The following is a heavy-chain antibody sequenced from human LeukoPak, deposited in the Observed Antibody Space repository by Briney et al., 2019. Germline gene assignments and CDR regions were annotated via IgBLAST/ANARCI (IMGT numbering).Heavy chain of an antibody. J-gene: IGHJ6*02. CDR3: ARERDCSSTSCHYSMNYYYYGMDV. Sequence: ASVKVSCKASGYTFTSYYMHWVRQAPGQGLEWMGIINPSGGSTSYAQKFQGRVTMTRDTSTSTVYMELSSLRSEDTAVYYCARERDCSSTSCHYSMNYYYYGMDVWGQGATVTVSS. D-gene: IGHD2-2*01. V-gene: IGHV1-46*01. CDR2: INPSGGST. CDR1: GYTFTSYY.